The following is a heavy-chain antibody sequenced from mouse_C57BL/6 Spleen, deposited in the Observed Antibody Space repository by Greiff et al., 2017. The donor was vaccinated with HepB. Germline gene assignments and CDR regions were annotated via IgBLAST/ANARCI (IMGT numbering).Heavy chain of an antibody. V-gene: IGHV1-55*01. CDR3: ARGGIGLDY. CDR2: IYPGSGST. Sequence: QVQLQQPGAELVKPGASVKMSCKASGYTFTIYWITWVKQRPGHGLEWIGDIYPGSGSTNYNEKFKSKATLTVDTSSSTAYMQLSSLTSEDSAVYYCARGGIGLDYWGQGTTLTVSS. J-gene: IGHJ2*01. CDR1: GYTFTIYW.